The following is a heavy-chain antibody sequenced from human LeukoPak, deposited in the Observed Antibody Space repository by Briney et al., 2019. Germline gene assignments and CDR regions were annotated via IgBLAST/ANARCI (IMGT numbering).Heavy chain of an antibody. D-gene: IGHD5-12*01. J-gene: IGHJ4*02. CDR2: IIPILGIA. CDR1: GGTFSSYA. CDR3: ASAPLDIVATSNFDY. V-gene: IGHV1-69*04. Sequence: GSSVKVSCKASGGTFSSYAISWVRQAPGQGLEWMGRIIPILGIANYAQKFQGRVTITADKSTSTAYMELSSLRSEGTAVYYCASAPLDIVATSNFDYWGQGTLVTVSS.